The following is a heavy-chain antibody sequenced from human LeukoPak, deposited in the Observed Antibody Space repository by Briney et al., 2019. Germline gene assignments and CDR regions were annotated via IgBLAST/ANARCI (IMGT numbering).Heavy chain of an antibody. CDR3: ARGNYYGSGSYLGYYYMDV. CDR1: GFTFSSYA. CDR2: ISYDGSNK. J-gene: IGHJ6*03. V-gene: IGHV3-30-3*01. Sequence: GRSLRLSCAASGFTFSSYAMHWVRQAPGKGLEWVAVISYDGSNKYYADSVKGRFTISRDNSKNTLYLQMNSLRAEDTAVYYCARGNYYGSGSYLGYYYMDVWGKGTTVTVSS. D-gene: IGHD3-10*01.